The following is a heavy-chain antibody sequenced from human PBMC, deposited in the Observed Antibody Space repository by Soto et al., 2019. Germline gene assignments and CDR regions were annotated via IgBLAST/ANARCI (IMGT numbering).Heavy chain of an antibody. CDR3: AKPTAGYYDPTRFPFDT. V-gene: IGHV3-23*01. Sequence: EVYLLESGGGLVQPGGSLRLSCEVSGFNFTLHSMTWVRQPPGKGLQWVASISGNGDRAFYGDSVKGRFIVSRDNSKNTLSLQVNRLRADDTAVYYCAKPTAGYYDPTRFPFDTWGQGALVTASS. CDR1: GFNFTLHS. J-gene: IGHJ5*02. CDR2: ISGNGDRA. D-gene: IGHD5-12*01.